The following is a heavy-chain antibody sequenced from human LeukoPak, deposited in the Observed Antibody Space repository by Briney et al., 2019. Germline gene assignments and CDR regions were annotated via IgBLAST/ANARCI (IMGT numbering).Heavy chain of an antibody. J-gene: IGHJ6*03. CDR3: ARPPAAGTGYMDV. V-gene: IGHV4-39*07. D-gene: IGHD6-13*01. Sequence: WVRQPPGKGLEWIGSIYYSGSTYYSPSLKSRVTISVDTSKNQFSLKLSSVTAADTAVYYCARPPAAGTGYMDVWGKGTTVTVSS. CDR2: IYYSGST.